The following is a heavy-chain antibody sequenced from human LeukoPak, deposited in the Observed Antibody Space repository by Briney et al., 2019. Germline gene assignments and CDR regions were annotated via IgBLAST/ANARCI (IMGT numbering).Heavy chain of an antibody. Sequence: GAPVKVSCKASGCTFTSYDINWVRQATGQGLEWMGWMNPNSGNTGYAQKFQGRVTMTRNTSISTAYMELSSLRSEDTAVYYCAIRPATIQPDYWGQGTLVTVSS. CDR3: AIRPATIQPDY. V-gene: IGHV1-8*01. CDR1: GCTFTSYD. CDR2: MNPNSGNT. J-gene: IGHJ4*02. D-gene: IGHD5-12*01.